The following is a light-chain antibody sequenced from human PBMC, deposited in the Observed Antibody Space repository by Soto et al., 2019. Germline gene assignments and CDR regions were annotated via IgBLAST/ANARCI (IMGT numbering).Light chain of an antibody. V-gene: IGKV3-15*01. Sequence: EIVMTQSPATLSVSPGEGATLSCRASQSVSSNLAWYQQKPGQAPRLLIYGSSTRATGIPARFSGSGSVTDFTLTISSLQSEDFAVYYCQQYHNWPRTFGQGTKVEIK. J-gene: IGKJ1*01. CDR1: QSVSSN. CDR3: QQYHNWPRT. CDR2: GSS.